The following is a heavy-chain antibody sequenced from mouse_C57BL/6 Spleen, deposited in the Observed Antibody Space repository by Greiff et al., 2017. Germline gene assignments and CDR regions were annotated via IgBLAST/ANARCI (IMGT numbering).Heavy chain of an antibody. CDR1: GFTFSGYA. Sequence: EVMLVESGGGLVKPGGSLKLSCAASGFTFSGYAMSWVRQTPEKRLEWVATISDGGSYTYYPDNVKGRFTISRDNAKKNLYLQMSHLKSEDTAMYYCARDSSGYPFAYWGQGTLVTVSA. D-gene: IGHD3-2*02. CDR2: ISDGGSYT. CDR3: ARDSSGYPFAY. V-gene: IGHV5-4*01. J-gene: IGHJ3*01.